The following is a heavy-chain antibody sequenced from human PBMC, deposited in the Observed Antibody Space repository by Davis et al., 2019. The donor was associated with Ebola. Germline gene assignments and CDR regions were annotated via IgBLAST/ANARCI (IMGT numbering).Heavy chain of an antibody. CDR1: GYTFNTHA. CDR2: TNADNGDR. J-gene: IGHJ3*02. D-gene: IGHD1-26*01. CDR3: ARTSIVGTTTTASDI. V-gene: IGHV1-3*01. Sequence: AASVTVSCKAPGYTFNTHAIHWARQAPGQSLEWMGWTNADNGDRFYSQRFRDRLTISRDTSASTVYMELTGLRSDDTAVYFCARTSIVGTTTTASDIWGQGTLVTVSS.